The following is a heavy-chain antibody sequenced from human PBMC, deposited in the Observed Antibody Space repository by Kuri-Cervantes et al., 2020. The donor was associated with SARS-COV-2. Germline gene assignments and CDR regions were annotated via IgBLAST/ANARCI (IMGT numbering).Heavy chain of an antibody. V-gene: IGHV3-53*01. Sequence: GGSLRLSCAASGFTVSSNYMSWVRQAPGKGLEWVSVIYSGGSTYYADSVKGRFTISRDNSKNTLYLQMNSLRAEDTAVYYCACIVTGDSSGYYWGQGTLVTVSS. CDR2: IYSGGST. CDR1: GFTVSSNY. J-gene: IGHJ4*02. D-gene: IGHD3-22*01. CDR3: ACIVTGDSSGYY.